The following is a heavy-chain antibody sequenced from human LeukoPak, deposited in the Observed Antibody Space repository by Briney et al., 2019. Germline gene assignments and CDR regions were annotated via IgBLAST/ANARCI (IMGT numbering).Heavy chain of an antibody. J-gene: IGHJ4*02. D-gene: IGHD3-22*01. CDR1: GYTFTSYA. CDR2: INAGNGNT. Sequence: ASVKVSRKASGYTFTSYAMHWVRQAPGQRLEWMGWINAGNGNTKYSQKFQGRVTITRDTSASTAYMELSSLRSEDTAVYYCARFGGDDYYDSSGSDYWGQGTLVTVSS. CDR3: ARFGGDDYYDSSGSDY. V-gene: IGHV1-3*01.